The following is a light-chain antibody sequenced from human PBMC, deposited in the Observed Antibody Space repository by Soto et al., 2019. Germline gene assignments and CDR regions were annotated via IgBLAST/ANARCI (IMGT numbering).Light chain of an antibody. CDR3: QQYGSSPT. Sequence: EIVLTQSPGTLSLSPGQRATLSCRASQSVSSGNLAWYQQKPGQAPRLLIYGTSNRATGIPDRFTGSGSGTDFTLTISRLEPEDFAVYYCQQYGSSPTFGQGTRLEIK. V-gene: IGKV3-20*01. J-gene: IGKJ5*01. CDR2: GTS. CDR1: QSVSSGN.